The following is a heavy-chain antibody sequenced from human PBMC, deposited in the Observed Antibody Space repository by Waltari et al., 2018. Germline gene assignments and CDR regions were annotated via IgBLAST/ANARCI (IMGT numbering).Heavy chain of an antibody. V-gene: IGHV4-59*01. J-gene: IGHJ4*02. D-gene: IGHD3-10*01. CDR3: ARVNMVRGVIPIFDY. CDR2: SYYRGRT. Sequence: QVQLQESGPGLVKPSETLSLTCTVSGGSISSYYWSWIRQPPGKGLGWIGYSYYRGRTNYNPSFKSRVTISVDTSKNQFSLKLSSVTAADTAVYYCARVNMVRGVIPIFDYWGQGTLVTVSS. CDR1: GGSISSYY.